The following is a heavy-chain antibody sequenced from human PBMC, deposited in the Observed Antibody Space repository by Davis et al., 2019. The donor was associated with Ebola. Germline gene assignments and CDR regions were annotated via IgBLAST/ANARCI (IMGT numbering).Heavy chain of an antibody. Sequence: GGSLRLSCAASGFTVSSNYMSWVRQAPGKGLEWVSVIYSGGSTYYADSVKGRFTISRDNSKNTLYLQMNSLRAEDTAVYYCARRQYYYGSGTRYFDYWGQGTLVTVSS. V-gene: IGHV3-53*01. CDR1: GFTVSSNY. CDR3: ARRQYYYGSGTRYFDY. J-gene: IGHJ4*02. CDR2: IYSGGST. D-gene: IGHD3-10*01.